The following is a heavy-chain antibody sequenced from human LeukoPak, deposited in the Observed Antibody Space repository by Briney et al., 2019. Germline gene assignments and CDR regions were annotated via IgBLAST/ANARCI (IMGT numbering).Heavy chain of an antibody. Sequence: SQTLSLTCTVYGHSISSGSYGWGWIRKPGGKGLEWIGRKHSSGSTNYNPSLKSRFTLSLDTSKNQFSLKLSSVTAADTAVYYCASAYTGTFYFGSWGQGSLVTVSS. CDR3: ASAYTGTFYFGS. CDR2: KHSSGST. J-gene: IGHJ4*02. V-gene: IGHV4-61*02. CDR1: GHSISSGSYG. D-gene: IGHD1-26*01.